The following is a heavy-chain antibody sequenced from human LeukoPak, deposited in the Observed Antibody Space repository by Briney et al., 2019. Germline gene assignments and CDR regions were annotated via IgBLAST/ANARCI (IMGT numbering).Heavy chain of an antibody. D-gene: IGHD6-13*01. J-gene: IGHJ3*02. V-gene: IGHV1-18*01. CDR2: ISAYNGNT. CDR1: GGTFGSYA. CDR3: ARESAPRYSSSWYSAFDI. Sequence: ASVKVSCKASGGTFGSYAISWVRQAPGQGLEWMGWISAYNGNTNYAQKLQGRVTMTTDTSTSTAYMELSRLRSDDTAVYYCARESAPRYSSSWYSAFDIWGQGTMVTVSS.